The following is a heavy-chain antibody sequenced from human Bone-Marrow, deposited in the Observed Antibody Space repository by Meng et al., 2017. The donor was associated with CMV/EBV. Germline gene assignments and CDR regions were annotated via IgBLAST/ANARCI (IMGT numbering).Heavy chain of an antibody. Sequence: LSLTCAASGFTFSDYYMSWVRQAPGKGLEWVANIKQDGSEKYYVDSVKGRFTISRDNAKKSLYLQMSGLRAEDTAVYYCVRDSLYSSGWYGDWFESWGQGTLVTVSS. V-gene: IGHV3-7*01. CDR2: IKQDGSEK. D-gene: IGHD6-19*01. J-gene: IGHJ5*01. CDR1: GFTFSDYY. CDR3: VRDSLYSSGWYGDWFES.